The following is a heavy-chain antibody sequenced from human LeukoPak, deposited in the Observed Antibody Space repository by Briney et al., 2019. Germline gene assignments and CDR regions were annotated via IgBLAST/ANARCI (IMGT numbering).Heavy chain of an antibody. D-gene: IGHD6-19*01. J-gene: IGHJ4*02. CDR2: IRYDGSNK. CDR1: GFTFSSYG. CDR3: AKDLPPEYSSGWWAFDY. Sequence: PGGSLRLSCAASGFTFSSYGMHWVRQAPGKGLEWVAFIRYDGSNKYYADSVKGRFTISRDNSKNTLYLQMNSLRAEDTAVYYCAKDLPPEYSSGWWAFDYWGQGTLVTVSS. V-gene: IGHV3-30*02.